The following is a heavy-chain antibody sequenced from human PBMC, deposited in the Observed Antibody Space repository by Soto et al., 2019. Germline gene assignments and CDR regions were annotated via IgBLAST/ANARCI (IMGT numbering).Heavy chain of an antibody. J-gene: IGHJ5*02. V-gene: IGHV1-18*01. D-gene: IGHD6-19*01. CDR2: ISAYNGNT. Sequence: QVQLVQSGAEVKKPGASVKVSCKASGYTFTSYGISWVRQAPGQGLGWMGWISAYNGNTNYAQKLQGRVTMTTDTSTRTAYMELRSLRSDDTAVYYCARIVPVVGHHTPQNWFDPWGQGTLVTVSS. CDR1: GYTFTSYG. CDR3: ARIVPVVGHHTPQNWFDP.